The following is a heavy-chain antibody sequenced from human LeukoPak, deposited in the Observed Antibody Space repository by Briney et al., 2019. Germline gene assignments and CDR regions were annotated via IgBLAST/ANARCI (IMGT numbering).Heavy chain of an antibody. CDR1: GYTFTGYY. Sequence: ASVKVSCKASGYTFTGYYMHWVRQAPGQGLEWMGRINPNSGGTNYAQKLQGRVTMTTDTSTSTAYMELSSLRSDDTAVYYCARDRRGYDFWSGYYTVDWFDPWGQGTLVTVSS. J-gene: IGHJ5*02. CDR3: ARDRRGYDFWSGYYTVDWFDP. V-gene: IGHV1-2*06. D-gene: IGHD3-3*01. CDR2: INPNSGGT.